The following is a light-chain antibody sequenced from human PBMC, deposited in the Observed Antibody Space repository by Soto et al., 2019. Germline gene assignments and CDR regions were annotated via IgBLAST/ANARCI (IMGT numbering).Light chain of an antibody. J-gene: IGLJ1*01. CDR2: EVS. CDR1: SSDVGSYNL. CDR3: CSYAGSFYV. Sequence: SLLAQPASVSGSPGQSITISCPGTSSDVGSYNLVSWYQQHPGKAPKLMIYEVSKRPSGVSNRFSGSKSGNTASLTISGLQAEDEADYYCCSYAGSFYVFGTGTRSP. V-gene: IGLV2-23*02.